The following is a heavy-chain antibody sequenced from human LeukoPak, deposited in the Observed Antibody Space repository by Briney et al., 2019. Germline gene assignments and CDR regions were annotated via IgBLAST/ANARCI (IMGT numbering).Heavy chain of an antibody. J-gene: IGHJ5*02. Sequence: SETLSLTSTVSGYSISSGYYWGWIRQPPGKGLEWIGSIYHSGSTYYNPSLKSRVTISVDTSENQFSLKLSSVTAADTAVYYCARAALDYGDYRNWFDPWGQGTLVTVSS. V-gene: IGHV4-38-2*02. CDR2: IYHSGST. D-gene: IGHD4-17*01. CDR3: ARAALDYGDYRNWFDP. CDR1: GYSISSGYY.